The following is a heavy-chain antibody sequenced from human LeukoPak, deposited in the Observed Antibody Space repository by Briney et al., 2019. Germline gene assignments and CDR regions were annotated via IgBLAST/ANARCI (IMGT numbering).Heavy chain of an antibody. J-gene: IGHJ4*02. CDR3: ARSSCTNGVCYSFDY. V-gene: IGHV1-18*01. CDR1: GYTFTSYG. Sequence: ASVKXSCKASGYTFTSYGISWVRQAPGQGLEWMGWISAYNGNTNYAQKLQGRVTMTTDTSTSTAYMELRSLRSDDTAVYYCARSSCTNGVCYSFDYWGQGTLVTVSS. CDR2: ISAYNGNT. D-gene: IGHD2-8*01.